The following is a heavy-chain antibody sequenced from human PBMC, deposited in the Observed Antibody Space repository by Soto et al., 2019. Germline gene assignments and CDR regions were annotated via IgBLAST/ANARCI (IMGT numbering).Heavy chain of an antibody. V-gene: IGHV1-46*01. Sequence: ASVKVSCKASGYTFTSYYMHWVRQAPGQGPEWVGIINPFGGGTSYAQNFQGRITMTSDTSTSTVYMELNSLRAEDTAVYYCARNYYDSGGGFDYWGQGTLVTVSS. D-gene: IGHD3-22*01. J-gene: IGHJ4*02. CDR2: INPFGGGT. CDR3: ARNYYDSGGGFDY. CDR1: GYTFTSYY.